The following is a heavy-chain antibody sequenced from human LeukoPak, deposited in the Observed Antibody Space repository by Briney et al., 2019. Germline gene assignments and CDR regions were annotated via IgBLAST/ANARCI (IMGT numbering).Heavy chain of an antibody. CDR2: INSDGSAT. CDR1: GFTFNSYW. Sequence: GGSLRLSCAASGFTFNSYWMSWVRQAPGKGLMWVSQINSDGSATSCADPVKGRCTISRDNAKNMLYLEMNSLRVEDTAVYFCTRDHGLDVWGQGTTVTVSS. CDR3: TRDHGLDV. V-gene: IGHV3-74*01. J-gene: IGHJ6*02.